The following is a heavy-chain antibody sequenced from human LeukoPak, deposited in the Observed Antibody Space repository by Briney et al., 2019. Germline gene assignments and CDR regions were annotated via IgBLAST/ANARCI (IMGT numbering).Heavy chain of an antibody. CDR1: GFTFDDYA. J-gene: IGHJ4*02. V-gene: IGHV3-9*01. CDR3: AKDMTRGIVGATDR. CDR2: ISWNSGSI. D-gene: IGHD1-26*01. Sequence: GGSLRLSCAASGFTFDDYAMHWVRQAPGKGLEWVSGISWNSGSIGYADSVKGRFTISRDNAKNSLYLQMNSLRAEDTALYYCAKDMTRGIVGATDRWGRGTLVTVSS.